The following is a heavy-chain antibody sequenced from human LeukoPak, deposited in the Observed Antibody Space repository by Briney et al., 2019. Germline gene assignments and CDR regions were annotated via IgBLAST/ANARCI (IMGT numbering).Heavy chain of an antibody. CDR3: ARDTGLYCSSTSCYRSAEYFQH. J-gene: IGHJ1*01. CDR1: GYTFTSYG. Sequence: GASVKVSCKASGYTFTSYGISWVRQAPGQGLEWMGWISAYNGNTNYAQKLQGRVTMTTDTSTSTAYMELRSLRSDDSAVYYCARDTGLYCSSTSCYRSAEYFQHWGQGTLVTVSS. CDR2: ISAYNGNT. V-gene: IGHV1-18*01. D-gene: IGHD2-2*02.